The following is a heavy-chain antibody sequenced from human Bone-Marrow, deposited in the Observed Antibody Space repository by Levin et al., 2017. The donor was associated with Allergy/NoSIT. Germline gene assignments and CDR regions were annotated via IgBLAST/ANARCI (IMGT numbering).Heavy chain of an antibody. CDR1: GFTFSSYW. CDR3: ARDRPPRFLEWSYYFDY. CDR2: INSDGSST. J-gene: IGHJ4*02. V-gene: IGHV3-74*01. Sequence: LSLTCAASGFTFSSYWMHWVRQAPGKGLVWVSRINSDGSSTSYADSVKGRFTISRDNAKNTLYLQMNSLRAEDTAVYYCARDRPPRFLEWSYYFDYWGQGTLVTVSS. D-gene: IGHD3-3*01.